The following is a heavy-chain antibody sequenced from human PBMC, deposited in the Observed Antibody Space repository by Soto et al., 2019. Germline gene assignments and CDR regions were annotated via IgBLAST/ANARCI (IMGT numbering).Heavy chain of an antibody. CDR2: INPNSGGT. Sequence: ASVKVSCKASGYTFTGYYMHWVRQAPGQGLEWMGWINPNSGGTNYAQKFQGWVTMTRDTSISTAYMELSRLRSDDTAVYYCARGTDREDIVVVPAAKRDYFDYWGQGTLVTVSS. CDR3: ARGTDREDIVVVPAAKRDYFDY. J-gene: IGHJ4*02. V-gene: IGHV1-2*04. D-gene: IGHD2-2*01. CDR1: GYTFTGYY.